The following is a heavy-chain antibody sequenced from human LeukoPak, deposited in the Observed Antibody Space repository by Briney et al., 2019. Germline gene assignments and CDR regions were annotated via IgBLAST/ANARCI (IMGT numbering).Heavy chain of an antibody. V-gene: IGHV1-2*02. CDR2: IKPSSGAA. J-gene: IGHJ4*02. D-gene: IGHD3-22*01. CDR3: ASCYYDSSGYYYFDY. Sequence: ASVKVSCKASGYTFSGHYMHWVRQAPGQGLEWMGWIKPSSGAANYAQKFRGRVTMTRDTSNRTSYMELSRLRSDDTALYYCASCYYDSSGYYYFDYWGQGTLVTVSS. CDR1: GYTFSGHY.